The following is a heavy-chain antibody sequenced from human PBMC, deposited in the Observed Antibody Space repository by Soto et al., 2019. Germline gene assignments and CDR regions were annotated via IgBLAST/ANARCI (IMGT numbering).Heavy chain of an antibody. D-gene: IGHD4-17*01. CDR2: IDTDGGGT. V-gene: IGHV3-74*01. CDR1: GFTLGSHR. J-gene: IGHJ5*02. CDR3: STVFDP. Sequence: DVQLVESGGGLVQPGGSLRVSCAASGFTLGSHRIHWVRQPPGKGLEWVSRIDTDGGGTSYADSVKGRFTISTDNAKNTVNMQMTGLRAEDTDVYYCSTVFDPWGQGSLVTVSS.